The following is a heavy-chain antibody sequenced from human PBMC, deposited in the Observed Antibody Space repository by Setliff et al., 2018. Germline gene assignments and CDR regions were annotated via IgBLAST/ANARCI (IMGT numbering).Heavy chain of an antibody. CDR2: ISRSGGNT. CDR1: GFTFSSYA. V-gene: IGHV3-23*01. J-gene: IGHJ4*02. CDR3: AREGATVDF. D-gene: IGHD5-12*01. Sequence: GESLKISCAASGFTFSSYAMSWVRQAPGKGLEWVSGISRSGGNTYFAASVKCRFIISRDNSRNTVYLQMNSLRVEDTAVYFCAREGATVDFWGQGTLVTVSS.